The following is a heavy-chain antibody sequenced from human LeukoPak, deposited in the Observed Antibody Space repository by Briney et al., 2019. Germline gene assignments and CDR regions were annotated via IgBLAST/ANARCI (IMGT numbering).Heavy chain of an antibody. CDR2: IYPGASDS. CDR1: GSNFTSHW. CDR3: ARRIPYSYVDY. Sequence: GESLKISCKRAGSNFTSHWIGWVRQMPGKGLGWMGLIYPGASDSRQSPSLQGQVTISADKSISTAYLQWSSLKASDTAMYYCARRIPYSYVDYWGQGTLVTVSS. D-gene: IGHD5-18*01. J-gene: IGHJ4*02. V-gene: IGHV5-51*01.